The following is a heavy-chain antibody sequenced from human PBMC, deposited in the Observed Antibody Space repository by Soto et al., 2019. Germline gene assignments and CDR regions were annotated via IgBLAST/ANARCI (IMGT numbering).Heavy chain of an antibody. CDR3: ARGRRQSPDSTPWYFAL. V-gene: IGHV4-34*01. Sequence: SEARCVRWGGFGGLLSPCCWSGSRQPPGKGMEWIGEINHSGITNYNPSLKSRVSISVDTSQNQFSLKLSSVNAADTAMYFCARGRRQSPDSTPWYFALRGCGPLVT. J-gene: IGHJ2*01. D-gene: IGHD2-15*01. CDR1: GGLLSPCC. CDR2: INHSGIT.